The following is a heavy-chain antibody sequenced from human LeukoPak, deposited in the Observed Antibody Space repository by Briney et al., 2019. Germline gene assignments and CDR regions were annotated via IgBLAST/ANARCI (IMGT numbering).Heavy chain of an antibody. V-gene: IGHV3-7*03. Sequence: GGSLRLSCAASGFTFSRYWMSWVRQVPTKGLEWVASINHNGNVNYYVDSVKGRFTISRDNAKNSLYLQMSNLRAEDTAVYFCARGGGLDVWGQGATVTVSS. J-gene: IGHJ6*02. CDR3: ARGGGLDV. CDR1: GFTFSRYW. D-gene: IGHD3-16*01. CDR2: INHNGNVN.